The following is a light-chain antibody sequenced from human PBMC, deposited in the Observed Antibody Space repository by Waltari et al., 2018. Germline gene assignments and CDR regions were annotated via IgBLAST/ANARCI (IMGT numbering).Light chain of an antibody. J-gene: IGLJ2*01. Sequence: QSALTQPASVSGSPGQPITIPCTGTNSDVGSHNYVPWYHQHPGKAPKLMIYEVTNRPSGLSNRFSGSKSGNTASLTITELQAEDEADYYCSSYAGNDLVIFGGGTKLTVL. CDR3: SSYAGNDLVI. CDR2: EVT. V-gene: IGLV2-14*01. CDR1: NSDVGSHNY.